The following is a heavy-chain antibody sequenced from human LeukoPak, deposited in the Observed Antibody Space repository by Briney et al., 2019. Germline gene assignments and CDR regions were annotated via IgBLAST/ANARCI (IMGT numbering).Heavy chain of an antibody. D-gene: IGHD3-3*01. V-gene: IGHV3-15*01. CDR3: TTERSLTIFGVVIPKPNWSDP. CDR2: IKSKTDGGTT. Sequence: GGSLRLSCAASGFTFSNAWMSWVRQAPGKGLEWVGRIKSKTDGGTTDYAAPVKGRFTISRDDSKNTLYLQMNSLKTEDTAVYYCTTERSLTIFGVVIPKPNWSDPWGQGTLVTVSS. J-gene: IGHJ5*02. CDR1: GFTFSNAW.